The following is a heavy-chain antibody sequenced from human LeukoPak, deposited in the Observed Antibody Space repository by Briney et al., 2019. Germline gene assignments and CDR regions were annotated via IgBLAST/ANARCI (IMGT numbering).Heavy chain of an antibody. CDR3: ARDIKYCSSTSCYTGIDY. Sequence: ASVKVSCKASGYTFTSYYMHWVRQAPGQGLEWMGIMNPSGGSTSYAQKFQGRVTMTRDTSTSTVYMELSSLRSEDTAVYYCARDIKYCSSTSCYTGIDYWGQGTLVTVSS. V-gene: IGHV1-46*03. D-gene: IGHD2-2*02. CDR1: GYTFTSYY. J-gene: IGHJ4*02. CDR2: MNPSGGST.